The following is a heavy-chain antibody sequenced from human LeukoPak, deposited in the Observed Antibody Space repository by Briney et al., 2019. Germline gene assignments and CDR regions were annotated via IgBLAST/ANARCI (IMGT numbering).Heavy chain of an antibody. J-gene: IGHJ6*02. CDR2: IWYNGSNK. D-gene: IGHD3-22*01. CDR3: ARDRYYDSSGYYGTGLYYYGMDV. CDR1: GFTFSSYG. Sequence: PGRSLRLSCAASGFTFSSYGMHWVRQAPGKGLEWVAAIWYNGSNKYYADSVKGRFTISRDNSKNTLYLQMNSLRAEDTAVDSCARDRYYDSSGYYGTGLYYYGMDVWGQGTTVTVSS. V-gene: IGHV3-33*01.